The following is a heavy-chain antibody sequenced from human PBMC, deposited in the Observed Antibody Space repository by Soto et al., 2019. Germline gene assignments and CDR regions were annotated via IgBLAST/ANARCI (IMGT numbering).Heavy chain of an antibody. CDR3: ARDTYYYDSSGQPY. D-gene: IGHD3-22*01. Sequence: EVQLVESGGGLIQPGGSLRVSCAASGFTVSSSYMSWVRQAPGKGLEWVSVIYSGGSTNYADSVKGRFTISRDNSKKTLYLQMNSLRVEDTAVYYCARDTYYYDSSGQPYWGQGTLVTVYS. CDR1: GFTVSSSY. CDR2: IYSGGST. J-gene: IGHJ4*02. V-gene: IGHV3-53*01.